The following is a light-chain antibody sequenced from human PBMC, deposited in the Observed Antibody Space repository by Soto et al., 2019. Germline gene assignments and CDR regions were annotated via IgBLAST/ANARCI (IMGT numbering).Light chain of an antibody. V-gene: IGLV2-11*01. J-gene: IGLJ2*01. CDR1: SSDVGRYNY. Sequence: QSVLTQPRSVSGSPGQSVTISCTGTSSDVGRYNYVSWYQQHPGKAPKLMLYDVSERPSGVPDRFSGSKSGNTASLTISGLQAEDEADYYCFSYAGSYTSVFGGGTKLTVL. CDR3: FSYAGSYTSV. CDR2: DVS.